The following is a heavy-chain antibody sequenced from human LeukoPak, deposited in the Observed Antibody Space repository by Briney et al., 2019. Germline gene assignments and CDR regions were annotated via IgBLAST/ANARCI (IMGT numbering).Heavy chain of an antibody. Sequence: GESLKISCKGSGYSFTNYRISWVRHMPGRGLEWMGWIDASDSYTNYSPSFQGHVTISADKSSSTAYLQWSSLKASDTATYYCARHVLYSYGPQWWFDPWGQGTLVTVSS. CDR3: ARHVLYSYGPQWWFDP. V-gene: IGHV5-10-1*01. CDR2: IDASDSYT. D-gene: IGHD5-18*01. CDR1: GYSFTNYR. J-gene: IGHJ5*02.